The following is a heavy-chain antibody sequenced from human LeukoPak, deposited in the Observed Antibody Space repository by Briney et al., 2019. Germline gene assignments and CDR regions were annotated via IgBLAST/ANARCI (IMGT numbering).Heavy chain of an antibody. J-gene: IGHJ3*02. V-gene: IGHV5-51*01. CDR3: ARRGYGVVTGDDAFDI. Sequence: GESLLISCYGSCYISTSYWIVWVRQMPGKGLVGMGIIFPGDSDTSYSPSFQGQVPISADKSISTAYLQWSSLKASDTAMYYCARRGYGVVTGDDAFDIWGQGTMVTVSS. CDR2: IFPGDSDT. CDR1: CYISTSYW. D-gene: IGHD4-17*01.